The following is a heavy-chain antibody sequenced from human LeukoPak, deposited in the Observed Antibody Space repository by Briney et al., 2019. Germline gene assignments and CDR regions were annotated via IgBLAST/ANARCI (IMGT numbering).Heavy chain of an antibody. D-gene: IGHD3-3*01. CDR3: AKAPSFGPQYHYDFWSGYYFGGYFDY. CDR1: GFTVSSNY. CDR2: ISGSGGST. V-gene: IGHV3-23*01. Sequence: GGSLRLSCAASGFTVSSNYMSWVRQAPGKGLEWVSDISGSGGSTYYADSVKGRFTISRDNSKNTLYLQMNSLRAEDTAVYYCAKAPSFGPQYHYDFWSGYYFGGYFDYWGQGTLVTVSS. J-gene: IGHJ4*02.